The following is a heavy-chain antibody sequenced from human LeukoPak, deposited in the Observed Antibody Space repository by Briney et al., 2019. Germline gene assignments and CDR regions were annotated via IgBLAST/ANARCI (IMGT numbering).Heavy chain of an antibody. CDR1: GGSVSSGSYY. CDR2: IYYSGST. D-gene: IGHD5-24*01. CDR3: ARDRTLQSLDY. J-gene: IGHJ4*02. Sequence: ASETLSLTCTVSGGSVSSGSYYWSWIRQPPGKGLEWIGYIYYSGSTNYNPSLKSRVTISVDTSKNQFSLKLSSVTAADTAVYYCARDRTLQSLDYRGQGTLVTVSS. V-gene: IGHV4-61*01.